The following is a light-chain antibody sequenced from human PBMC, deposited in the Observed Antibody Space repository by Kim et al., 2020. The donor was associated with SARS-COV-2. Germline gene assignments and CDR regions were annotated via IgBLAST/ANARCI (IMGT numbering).Light chain of an antibody. CDR3: QQRSNWPPLT. CDR2: DAS. Sequence: EIVLTQSPATLSLSPGERATLSCRASQSVSSYLAWYQQKPGQAPRLLIYDASNRATGIPARFGGSGSGTDFTLTISSLEPEDFAVYYCQQRSNWPPLTFGGGTKLEI. V-gene: IGKV3-11*01. CDR1: QSVSSY. J-gene: IGKJ4*01.